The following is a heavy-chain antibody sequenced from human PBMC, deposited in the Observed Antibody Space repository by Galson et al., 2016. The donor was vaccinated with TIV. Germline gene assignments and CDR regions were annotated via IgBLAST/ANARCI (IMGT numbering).Heavy chain of an antibody. CDR2: ISDDGYNK. Sequence: SLRLSCATSGFTFRSYGMHWVRQAPGKGLEWVAFISDDGYNKEYADSLKGRFTIAKDNSKNTLYLQMNSLRAEDTAAYYCARDSGYDSIGYSPSGYWGQGTLVTGSS. CDR1: GFTFRSYG. D-gene: IGHD3-22*01. CDR3: ARDSGYDSIGYSPSGY. V-gene: IGHV3-30*04. J-gene: IGHJ4*02.